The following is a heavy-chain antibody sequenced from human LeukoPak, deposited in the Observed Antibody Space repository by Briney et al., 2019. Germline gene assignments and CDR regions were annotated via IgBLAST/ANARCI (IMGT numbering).Heavy chain of an antibody. V-gene: IGHV1-69*13. J-gene: IGHJ4*02. Sequence: ASVKVSCRASGGTFSSYATSWVRQAPGQGLEWMGGIIPIFGTANYAQKFQGRVTITADESTSTAYMELSSLRSEDTAVYYCARAHLLRSWVGGYDYQFFDYWGQGTLVTVSS. D-gene: IGHD5-12*01. CDR1: GGTFSSYA. CDR3: ARAHLLRSWVGGYDYQFFDY. CDR2: IIPIFGTA.